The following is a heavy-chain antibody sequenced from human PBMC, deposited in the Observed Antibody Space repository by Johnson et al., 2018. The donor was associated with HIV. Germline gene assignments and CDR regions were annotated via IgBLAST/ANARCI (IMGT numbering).Heavy chain of an antibody. D-gene: IGHD3-3*01. J-gene: IGHJ3*02. CDR1: GFTFSNYD. CDR3: ARGGSRTTIFGVDINLGGYGI. V-gene: IGHV3-13*01. Sequence: VQLVESGGDWVQRGGSLKLSCAASGFTFSNYDIHWVRQSTGKGLEWVSTMGTAGDTYYAGSVKGRFTVSRENAKNSLYLQMNSLRAGDTAVYYCARGGSRTTIFGVDINLGGYGIWGQGTRVMVSS. CDR2: MGTAGDT.